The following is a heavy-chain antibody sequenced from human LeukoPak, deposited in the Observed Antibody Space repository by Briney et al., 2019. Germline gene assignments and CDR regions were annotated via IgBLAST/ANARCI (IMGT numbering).Heavy chain of an antibody. CDR3: ARGSSGSDY. J-gene: IGHJ4*02. Sequence: SVKVSCKASGYTFTSYYMCWVRQAPGQGLEWMGRITPILGIASYAQKFQGRVTITADKSTSTAYMELSSLRSEDTAVYYCARGSSGSDYWGQRTLVTVSS. CDR2: ITPILGIA. D-gene: IGHD6-19*01. V-gene: IGHV1-69*04. CDR1: GYTFTSYY.